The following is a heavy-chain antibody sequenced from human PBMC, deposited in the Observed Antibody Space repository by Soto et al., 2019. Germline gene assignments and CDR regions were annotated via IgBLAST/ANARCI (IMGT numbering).Heavy chain of an antibody. V-gene: IGHV3-74*01. CDR1: GFTFSSYW. Sequence: PGGSLRLSCAASGFTFSSYWMHWVRQVPGKGLVWVSRINSDGSSTNYADSVKGRFTISRDSAKNTLYLQMNSLRSDDTAVYYCARARYYDYIWGSYALYFDYWGQGTLVTVSS. CDR2: INSDGSST. J-gene: IGHJ4*02. CDR3: ARARYYDYIWGSYALYFDY. D-gene: IGHD3-16*01.